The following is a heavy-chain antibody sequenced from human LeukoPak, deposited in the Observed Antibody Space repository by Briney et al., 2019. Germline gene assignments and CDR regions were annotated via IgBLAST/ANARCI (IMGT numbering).Heavy chain of an antibody. V-gene: IGHV3-48*03. Sequence: GGSLRLSCAASGFTFSAYEVNWVRQAPGKGLQWVSYISSSGTIIYYTSSVRGRFTVSRDNAKNSLYLHMNSLRGDDTGVYYCARESPLTESPRWGQGTLVTVSS. CDR1: GFTFSAYE. D-gene: IGHD2-21*02. CDR2: ISSSGTII. CDR3: ARESPLTESPR. J-gene: IGHJ4*02.